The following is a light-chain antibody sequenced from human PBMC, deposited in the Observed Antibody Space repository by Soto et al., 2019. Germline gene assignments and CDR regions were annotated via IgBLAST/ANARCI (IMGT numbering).Light chain of an antibody. CDR1: QSVSSN. V-gene: IGKV3-15*01. J-gene: IGKJ4*01. Sequence: EIVMTQSPATLSVSPGERATLSCRVSQSVSSNVAWYQQKPGQAPRLLIYGASTRATGIPARFSGSGSGTEFTLTISSLQSEDFAVYYCQQYNNWPPLTFGGGTKVEI. CDR3: QQYNNWPPLT. CDR2: GAS.